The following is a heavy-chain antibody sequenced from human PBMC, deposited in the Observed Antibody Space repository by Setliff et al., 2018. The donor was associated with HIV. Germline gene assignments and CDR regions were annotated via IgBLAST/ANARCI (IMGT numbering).Heavy chain of an antibody. CDR2: VYSSGST. CDR1: GAGIISYS. Sequence: PSETLSLTCTVSGAGIISYSWSWIRQPAGKGLEWIGRVYSSGSTNYDPSLRNRLTISIDTSKNQFSLKLSSVTAADTAVYFCARGRGSSSSWPIDYWGQGTLVTVSS. CDR3: ARGRGSSSSWPIDY. V-gene: IGHV4-4*07. D-gene: IGHD6-13*01. J-gene: IGHJ4*02.